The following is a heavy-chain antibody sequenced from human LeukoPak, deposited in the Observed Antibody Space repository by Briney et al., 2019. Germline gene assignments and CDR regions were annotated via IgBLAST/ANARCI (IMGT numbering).Heavy chain of an antibody. J-gene: IGHJ5*02. CDR3: ARQGRRDFWSGYYTGVRWFDP. Sequence: GESLKISCKGSGYSFTSYWIGWVRQMPGKGLEWMGIIYPGDSDTRYSPSFQGQVTISADKSISTAYLQWSSLKASDTAMYYCARQGRRDFWSGYYTGVRWFDPWGQGTLVTVSS. D-gene: IGHD3-3*01. V-gene: IGHV5-51*01. CDR2: IYPGDSDT. CDR1: GYSFTSYW.